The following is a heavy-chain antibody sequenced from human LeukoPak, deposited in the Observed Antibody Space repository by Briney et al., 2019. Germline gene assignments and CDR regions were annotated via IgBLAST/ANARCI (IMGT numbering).Heavy chain of an antibody. J-gene: IGHJ4*02. D-gene: IGHD2-8*01. V-gene: IGHV3-23*01. CDR2: LTGSGGTT. Sequence: GGSVRLSCAASGFTFNTHAMSWVRQAPGEGLEWVSTLTGSGGTTYYADSVKGRFTISRDNSKNTLYLQMNSLRAEDTAIYYCAKCGPYAIGRAGYFDSWGQGTLVTVSS. CDR1: GFTFNTHA. CDR3: AKCGPYAIGRAGYFDS.